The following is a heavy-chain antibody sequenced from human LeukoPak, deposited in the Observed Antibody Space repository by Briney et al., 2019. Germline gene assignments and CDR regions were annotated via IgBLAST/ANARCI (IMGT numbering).Heavy chain of an antibody. D-gene: IGHD3-9*01. Sequence: GGSLRLSCAASGFTFNTFNMNWVRRAPGKGLEWVSSITSGGDYIYYADSVKGRFTTSRDNAKNSLSLQLNSLRVEDTAVYYCARGHYDVLASSYKWTPDYWGQGTLVTVSS. CDR1: GFTFNTFN. J-gene: IGHJ4*02. CDR3: ARGHYDVLASSYKWTPDY. V-gene: IGHV3-21*01. CDR2: ITSGGDYI.